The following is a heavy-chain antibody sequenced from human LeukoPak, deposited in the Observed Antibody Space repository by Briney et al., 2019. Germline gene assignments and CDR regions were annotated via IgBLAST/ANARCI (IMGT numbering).Heavy chain of an antibody. CDR3: ARVRGYCSSTSCYSDYYYYYYMDV. V-gene: IGHV1-2*02. CDR2: INPNSGGT. Sequence: ASVKVSCKASGYTFASYGISWVRQAPGQGLEWMGWINPNSGGTNYAQKFQGRVTMTRDTSISTAYMELSRLRSDDTAVYYCARVRGYCSSTSCYSDYYYYYYMDVWGKGTTVTVSS. CDR1: GYTFASYG. D-gene: IGHD2-2*01. J-gene: IGHJ6*03.